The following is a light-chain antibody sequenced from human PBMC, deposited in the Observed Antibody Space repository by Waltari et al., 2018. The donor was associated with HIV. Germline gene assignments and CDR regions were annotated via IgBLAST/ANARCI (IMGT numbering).Light chain of an antibody. J-gene: IGKJ4*01. CDR1: PSVLYSSNNKNY. Sequence: DIVMTQSPDSLAVSLGERATSHCKSSPSVLYSSNNKNYLAWYQQKPGQPPKLLIYWASTRESGVPDRFSGSGSGTDFTLTISSLQAEDVAVYYCQQYYSTPLTFGGGTKVEIK. V-gene: IGKV4-1*01. CDR3: QQYYSTPLT. CDR2: WAS.